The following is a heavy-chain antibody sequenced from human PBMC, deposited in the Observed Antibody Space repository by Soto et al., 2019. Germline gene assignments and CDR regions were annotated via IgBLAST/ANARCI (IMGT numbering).Heavy chain of an antibody. CDR1: GDSVSSTSAA. Sequence: SQTLSLTCAISGDSVSSTSAAWNWFRQSPSRGLEWLGMTYYRSKWYNDYAVSVKSRITINPDTSKNQFSLQLNSVTPEDTAVYYCEREVSYSSSSEIDYWGQGTLVTVSS. V-gene: IGHV6-1*01. J-gene: IGHJ4*02. CDR3: EREVSYSSSSEIDY. D-gene: IGHD6-13*01. CDR2: TYYRSKWYN.